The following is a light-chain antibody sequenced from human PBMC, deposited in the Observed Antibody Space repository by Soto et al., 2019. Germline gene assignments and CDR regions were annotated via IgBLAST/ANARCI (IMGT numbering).Light chain of an antibody. CDR3: QQRHMWPIT. J-gene: IGKJ5*01. CDR2: DAY. Sequence: EVVLTQTPFTLSLSPGKRDTLSCRASQSFRGLLAWYQQKPGQAPRLLIYDAYNRATGIPPRFSGSGSGTDFTLTISSLEPEDSAVYYCQQRHMWPITSAQRARLEI. CDR1: QSFRGL. V-gene: IGKV3-11*01.